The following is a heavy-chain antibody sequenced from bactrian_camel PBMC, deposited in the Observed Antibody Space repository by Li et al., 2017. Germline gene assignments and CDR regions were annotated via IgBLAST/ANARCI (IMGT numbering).Heavy chain of an antibody. CDR2: INTGGGAK. Sequence: HVQLVESGGGSVQAGGSLRLSCAASSITLSRACIAWFRQAPGKAREGIATINTGGGAKYYADSVKGRFTISQDNAKTVSLQMNSLKPEDTGMYYCAADYCWMDSKNFRNWGQGTQVTVS. J-gene: IGHJ4*01. CDR3: AADYCWMDSKNFRN. V-gene: IGHV3S45*01. CDR1: SITLSRAC. D-gene: IGHD1*01.